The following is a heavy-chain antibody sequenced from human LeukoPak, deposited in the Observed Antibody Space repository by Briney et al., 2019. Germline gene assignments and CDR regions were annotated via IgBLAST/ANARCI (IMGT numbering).Heavy chain of an antibody. V-gene: IGHV3-23*01. CDR1: GFTFSSYA. CDR3: AKDRQGGPGTAEFDY. Sequence: PGGSLRLSCAASGFTFSSYAMSWVRQAPGKGLEWVSAISGSGGSTYYADSVKGRFTISRDNSKNTLYLQMNSLRAEDTAVYYCAKDRQGGPGTAEFDYWGQGTLVTVSS. J-gene: IGHJ4*02. CDR2: ISGSGGST. D-gene: IGHD1-14*01.